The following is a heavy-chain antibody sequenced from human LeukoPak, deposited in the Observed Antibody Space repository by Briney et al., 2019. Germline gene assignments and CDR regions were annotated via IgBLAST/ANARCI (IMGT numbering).Heavy chain of an antibody. V-gene: IGHV6-1*01. CDR2: TYYRSKWFN. J-gene: IGHJ5*02. CDR1: GDIVSSNSAA. CDR3: AKNYGDSNWFDP. Sequence: SQTLSLTCAISGDIVSSNSAAWNWIRQSPSRGLEWLGRTYYRSKWFNDFALSVKSRITIAPDTSKNQFSLQLNSVTPEDTAVYYCAKNYGDSNWFDPWGQGTLVTVSS. D-gene: IGHD4-17*01.